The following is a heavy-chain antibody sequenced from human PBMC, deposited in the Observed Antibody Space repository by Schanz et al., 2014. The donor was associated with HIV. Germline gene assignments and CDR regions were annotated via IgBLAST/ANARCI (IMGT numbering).Heavy chain of an antibody. D-gene: IGHD3-10*01. CDR2: ISYDGSNK. Sequence: QVQLVESGGGVVQPGRSLRLSCAASGFTFSSYGMHWVRQAPGKGLEWVAVISYDGSNKYYADSVKGRFTISRDISKNTLYLQMNSLRAEDTAVYYCARDSGPGIYWGQGTLVTVSS. CDR3: ARDSGPGIY. CDR1: GFTFSSYG. V-gene: IGHV3-30*03. J-gene: IGHJ4*02.